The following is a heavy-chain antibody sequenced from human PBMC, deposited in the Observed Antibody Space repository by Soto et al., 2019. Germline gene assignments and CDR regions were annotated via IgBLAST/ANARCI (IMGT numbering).Heavy chain of an antibody. CDR3: ASSGGYDSNGNSGYYYGMDV. CDR2: IIWNSDKI. D-gene: IGHD3-22*01. Sequence: EVQLVESGGCLVQPGRSLRLSCADSGFTFDDYAMHWVRQRPGRGLEGVSGIIWNSDKIGYPDCVKCRFSISRDNANKSLYLQMNSLRPDDTALYYCASSGGYDSNGNSGYYYGMDVWGQGTTVTVTS. J-gene: IGHJ6*02. V-gene: IGHV3-9*01. CDR1: GFTFDDYA.